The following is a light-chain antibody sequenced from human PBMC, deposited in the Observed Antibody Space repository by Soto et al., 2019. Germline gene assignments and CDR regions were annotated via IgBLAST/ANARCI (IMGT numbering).Light chain of an antibody. Sequence: QSALTQPASVSGSPGQSITISCTGTSSDVGGYNYVSWYQQHPGTPTKLMIYHVSNLPSGVSNRFAGSKSGNTASLTISGRQAEDEADYYCSSYSSSSTVVFGGGTKLTVL. CDR1: SSDVGGYNY. V-gene: IGLV2-14*01. CDR2: HVS. CDR3: SSYSSSSTVV. J-gene: IGLJ2*01.